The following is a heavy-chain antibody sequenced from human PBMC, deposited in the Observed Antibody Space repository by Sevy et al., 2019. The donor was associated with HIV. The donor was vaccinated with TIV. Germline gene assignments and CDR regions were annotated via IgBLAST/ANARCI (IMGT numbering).Heavy chain of an antibody. CDR3: ARDTDYGDYVNAFDI. Sequence: ASVKVSCKASGGTFSSYAISWVRQAPGQGLEWMGGIIPIFGTANYAQKFQGRVTITADESTSTAYMELSSLRSEDTAVYYCARDTDYGDYVNAFDIWGQGTMVTVSS. V-gene: IGHV1-69*13. J-gene: IGHJ3*02. D-gene: IGHD4-17*01. CDR2: IIPIFGTA. CDR1: GGTFSSYA.